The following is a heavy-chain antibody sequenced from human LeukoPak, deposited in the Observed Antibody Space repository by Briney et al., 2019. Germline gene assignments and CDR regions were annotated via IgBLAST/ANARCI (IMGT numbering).Heavy chain of an antibody. Sequence: SETLSLTCTVSGGSISSSGYYWGWIRQPPGKGLAWIGSIYYSGSTYYNPSLKSRVTISVDTSKNQFSLKLSSVTAADTAVYYCARRVPYSGRGGFDYWGQGILVTVSS. CDR3: ARRVPYSGRGGFDY. V-gene: IGHV4-39*01. CDR2: IYYSGST. D-gene: IGHD1-26*01. J-gene: IGHJ4*02. CDR1: GGSISSSGYY.